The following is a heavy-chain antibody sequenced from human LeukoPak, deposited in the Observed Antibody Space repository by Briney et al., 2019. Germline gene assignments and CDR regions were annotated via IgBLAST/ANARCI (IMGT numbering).Heavy chain of an antibody. Sequence: SVKVSCKASGGTFSSYAISWVRQAPGQGLEWMGGIIPIFGTANYAQKFQGRVTITADESTSTAYMELSSLRSEDTAVYYCARDSNCGGDCYNYWGQGTLVTVSS. CDR1: GGTFSSYA. J-gene: IGHJ4*02. D-gene: IGHD2-21*01. CDR2: IIPIFGTA. V-gene: IGHV1-69*13. CDR3: ARDSNCGGDCYNY.